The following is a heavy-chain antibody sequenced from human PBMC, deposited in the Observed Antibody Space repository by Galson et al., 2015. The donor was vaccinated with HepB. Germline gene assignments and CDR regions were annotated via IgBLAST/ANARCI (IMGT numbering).Heavy chain of an antibody. CDR3: AKAPGSSSRYGWFDP. CDR1: GFTFRSYG. V-gene: IGHV3-30*18. J-gene: IGHJ5*02. Sequence: SLRLSCAASGFTFRSYGMHWVRQAPGKGLEWVAVMSYDGSDKYYADSVKGRFTISRDNSKNTLYLQMNSLRAEDTAVYYCAKAPGSSSRYGWFDPWGQGTLVTVSA. D-gene: IGHD6-13*01. CDR2: MSYDGSDK.